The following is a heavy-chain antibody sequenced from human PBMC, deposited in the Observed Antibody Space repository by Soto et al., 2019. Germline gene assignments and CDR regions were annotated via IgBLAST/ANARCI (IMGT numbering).Heavy chain of an antibody. CDR1: GFTFSSYS. CDR2: ISSSSSYI. V-gene: IGHV3-21*01. Sequence: GGSLRLSCAASGFTFSSYSMNWVRQAPGKGLEWVSSISSSSSYIYYADSVKGRFTISRDNAKNSLYLQMNSLRAEDTAVYYCARDSHPYYYDSSGLWGQGTLVTVSS. CDR3: ARDSHPYYYDSSGL. J-gene: IGHJ4*02. D-gene: IGHD3-22*01.